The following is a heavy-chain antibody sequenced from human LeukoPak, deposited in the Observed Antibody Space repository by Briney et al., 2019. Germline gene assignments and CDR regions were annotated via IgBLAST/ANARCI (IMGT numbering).Heavy chain of an antibody. V-gene: IGHV4-61*01. Sequence: PSETLSLTCSVSDGSISSTSYYWSWIRQPPGKGLEWIGYIYYSGSTNYNPSLKSRVTISVDTSKNQFSLKLSSVTAADTAVYYCASGAYSYYYMDVWGKGTTVTISS. CDR3: ASGAYSYYYMDV. CDR2: IYYSGST. CDR1: DGSISSTSYY. J-gene: IGHJ6*03. D-gene: IGHD4-11*01.